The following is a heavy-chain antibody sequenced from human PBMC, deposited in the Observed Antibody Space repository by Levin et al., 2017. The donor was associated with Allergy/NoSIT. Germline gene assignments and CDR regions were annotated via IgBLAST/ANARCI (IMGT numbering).Heavy chain of an antibody. J-gene: IGHJ4*02. D-gene: IGHD4-17*01. CDR2: ISYTANT. CDR3: ARNRYDYGDYFDY. V-gene: IGHV4-59*01. CDR1: GGSISNYY. Sequence: SQTLSLTCTVSGGSISNYYWVWVRQSPGKGLEWLGYISYTANTDYNPSLKGRVTILLDTSKDQVSLKLSSVTAADTAVYYCARNRYDYGDYFDYWGQGILVTVSS.